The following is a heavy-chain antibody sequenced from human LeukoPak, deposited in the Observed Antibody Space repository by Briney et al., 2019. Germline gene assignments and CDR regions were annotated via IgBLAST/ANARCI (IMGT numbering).Heavy chain of an antibody. CDR3: ARSQSSSLIDY. J-gene: IGHJ4*02. Sequence: PGRSLRLSCAASGFSFSAYGVHWVRQAPGKGLEWVAVIWYDGSSKDYADSVKGRFTLSRDNSKNTLYPQMNSLTVEDTAVYYCARSQSSSLIDYWGQGTLVTVSS. CDR1: GFSFSAYG. V-gene: IGHV3-33*08. D-gene: IGHD6-13*01. CDR2: IWYDGSSK.